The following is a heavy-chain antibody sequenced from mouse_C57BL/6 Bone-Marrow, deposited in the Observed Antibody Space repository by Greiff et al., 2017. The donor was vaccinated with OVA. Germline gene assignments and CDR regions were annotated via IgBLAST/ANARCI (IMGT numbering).Heavy chain of an antibody. V-gene: IGHV5-6*01. J-gene: IGHJ4*01. D-gene: IGHD2-10*02. CDR3: ARRYGNYGYAMDY. Sequence: EVKLQESGGDLVKPGGSLKLSCAASGFTFSSYGMSWVRQTPDKRLEWVATISSGGSYTYYPDSVKGRFTISRDNAKNTLYLQMSSLKSEDTAMYYCARRYGNYGYAMDYWGQGTSVTVSS. CDR1: GFTFSSYG. CDR2: ISSGGSYT.